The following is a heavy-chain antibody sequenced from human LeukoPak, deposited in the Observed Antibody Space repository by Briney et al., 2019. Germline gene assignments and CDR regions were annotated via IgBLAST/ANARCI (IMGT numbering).Heavy chain of an antibody. Sequence: GGSLRLSCAASGFTFSRYEMNWVRQAPGKGLEWVSYITSSGGTISYADSVKGRFTVSRDNAENSLYLQMNSLRAEDTAVYYCARQGGMQSFDYWGQGILVTVS. CDR1: GFTFSRYE. J-gene: IGHJ4*02. CDR2: ITSSGGTI. CDR3: ARQGGMQSFDY. V-gene: IGHV3-48*03. D-gene: IGHD6-19*01.